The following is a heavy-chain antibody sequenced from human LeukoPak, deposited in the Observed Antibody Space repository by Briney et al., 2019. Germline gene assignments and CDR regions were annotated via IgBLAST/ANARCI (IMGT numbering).Heavy chain of an antibody. CDR3: AKDIQFRTVAGPFDY. J-gene: IGHJ4*02. D-gene: IGHD6-19*01. CDR1: GFTFSSYG. V-gene: IGHV3-30*02. Sequence: GGSLRLSCAASGFTFSSYGMHWVRQAPGKGLEWVAFIRNDGSNKYYADSVKGRFTISRDNSKNTLYLQMNSLRAEDTAVYYCAKDIQFRTVAGPFDYWGQGTLVTVSS. CDR2: IRNDGSNK.